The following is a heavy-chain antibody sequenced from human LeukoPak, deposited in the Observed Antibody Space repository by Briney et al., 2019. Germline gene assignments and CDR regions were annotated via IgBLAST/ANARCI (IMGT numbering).Heavy chain of an antibody. J-gene: IGHJ4*02. CDR1: GYTFTSYA. V-gene: IGHV1-3*03. D-gene: IGHD5-18*01. CDR3: ARGRVRGYSYGEIDY. Sequence: ASVKVSCKASGYTFTSYAMHWVRQAPGQRLEWMGWINAGNGNTKYSQEFQGRVTITRDTSASTAYMELSSLRSEDMAVYYCARGRVRGYSYGEIDYWGQGTLVTVSS. CDR2: INAGNGNT.